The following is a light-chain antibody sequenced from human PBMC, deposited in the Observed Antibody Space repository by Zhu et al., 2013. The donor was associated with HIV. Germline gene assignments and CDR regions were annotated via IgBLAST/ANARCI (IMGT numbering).Light chain of an antibody. CDR1: NSNIGLSS. V-gene: IGLV1-47*02. CDR2: NND. Sequence: QSVLTQPPSASGTPGQRVTISCSGSNSNIGLSSVNWYQQQLPGTAPKLLIYNNDRRPSGVPDRFSGSKSGTSASLAISGLRSEDEADYYCASWDETLSGPVFGGGTKLTVL. J-gene: IGLJ3*02. CDR3: ASWDETLSGPV.